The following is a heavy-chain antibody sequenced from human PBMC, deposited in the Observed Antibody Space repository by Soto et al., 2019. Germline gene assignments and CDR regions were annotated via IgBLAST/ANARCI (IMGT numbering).Heavy chain of an antibody. CDR2: INPNSGGT. CDR1: GYTFTGYY. D-gene: IGHD1-1*01. CDR3: ARGVSATGTSDY. V-gene: IGHV1-2*02. Sequence: ASVKVSCKASGYTFTGYYMHWVRQAPGQGLEWMGWINPNSGGTNYAQKFQGRVTMTRDTSISTAYMELSRLRSDDTDVYYCARGVSATGTSDYWGQGTLVTVSS. J-gene: IGHJ4*02.